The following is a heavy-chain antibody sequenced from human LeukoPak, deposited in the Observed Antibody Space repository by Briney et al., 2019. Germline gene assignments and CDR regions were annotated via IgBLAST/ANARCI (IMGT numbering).Heavy chain of an antibody. CDR3: AKDRPPGVRAHIAAAGTYFDY. J-gene: IGHJ4*02. Sequence: PGGSLRLSCAAFGFTFSSYGMHWVRQAPGKGLEWVAVISYDGSNKYYADSVKGRFTISRDNSKNTLYLQMNSLRAEDTAVYYCAKDRPPGVRAHIAAAGTYFDYWGQGTLVTVSS. CDR2: ISYDGSNK. V-gene: IGHV3-30*18. D-gene: IGHD6-13*01. CDR1: GFTFSSYG.